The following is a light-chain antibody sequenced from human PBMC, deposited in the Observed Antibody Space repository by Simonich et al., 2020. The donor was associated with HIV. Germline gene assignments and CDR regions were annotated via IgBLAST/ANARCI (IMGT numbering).Light chain of an antibody. Sequence: DIQMTQSPSSLSASVGDRVTITCRASQGISNSLAWYQQKPGKAPKLLIYAASTLQSGVPSRFSGSGSGTDFTLTISSLQAEDVAVYYCQQYNNWPPYTFGQGTKLEIK. J-gene: IGKJ2*01. CDR2: AAS. CDR1: QGISNS. CDR3: QQYNNWPPYT. V-gene: IGKV1-16*01.